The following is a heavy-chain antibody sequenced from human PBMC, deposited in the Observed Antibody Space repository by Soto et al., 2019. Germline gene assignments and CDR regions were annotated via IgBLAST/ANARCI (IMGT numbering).Heavy chain of an antibody. D-gene: IGHD2-8*01. J-gene: IGHJ4*02. CDR1: GFTFSVSS. CDR2: IRNKANSYAT. Sequence: GGSLRLSCAASGFTFSVSSVHWVRQASGKGLEWVGRIRNKANSYATACAGSVRGRFTISRDDSKNTAFRQMNSLNTEHTPVHDCSRPHPADMLRNWGQGTLLNVSS. CDR3: SRPHPADMLRN. V-gene: IGHV3-73*01.